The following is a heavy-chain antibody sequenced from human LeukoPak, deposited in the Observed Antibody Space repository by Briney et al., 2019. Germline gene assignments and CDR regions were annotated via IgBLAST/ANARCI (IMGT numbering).Heavy chain of an antibody. Sequence: SETLSLTCAVYGESFSGYYWSWIRQPPGKGLEWIGEINHSGSTNYNPSLKSRVTISVDTSKNQFSLELSSVTAADTAVYYCARSSRAYYYGSGSYSDDYWGQGTLVTVSS. CDR2: INHSGST. D-gene: IGHD3-10*01. CDR1: GESFSGYY. V-gene: IGHV4-34*01. CDR3: ARSSRAYYYGSGSYSDDY. J-gene: IGHJ4*02.